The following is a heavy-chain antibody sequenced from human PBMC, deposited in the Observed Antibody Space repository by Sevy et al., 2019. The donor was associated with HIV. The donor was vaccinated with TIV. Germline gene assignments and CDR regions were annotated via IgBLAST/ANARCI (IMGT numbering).Heavy chain of an antibody. V-gene: IGHV1-46*01. CDR2: INPSGGSK. Sequence: ASVKVSCKASGYTFTSYYMHWVRQAPGQGLEWMGIINPSGGSKSYAQKFQGRVTMTRDTSTSTVYMELSSLRSEDTAVYYCARDPPWSITGTAGDYWGQGTLVTVSS. D-gene: IGHD1-20*01. CDR3: ARDPPWSITGTAGDY. J-gene: IGHJ4*02. CDR1: GYTFTSYY.